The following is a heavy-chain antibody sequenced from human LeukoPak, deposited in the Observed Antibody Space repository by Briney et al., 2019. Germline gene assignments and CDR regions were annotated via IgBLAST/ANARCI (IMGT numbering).Heavy chain of an antibody. CDR2: IYSGGST. CDR1: GFAFNDWW. J-gene: IGHJ4*02. V-gene: IGHV3-53*01. D-gene: IGHD3-22*01. CDR3: AIRGENDSSGSRTDY. Sequence: GGSLRLSCAASGFAFNDWWMTWVRQAPGKGLEWVSVIYSGGSTYYADSVKGRFTISRDNSKNTLYLQMNSLRAEDTAVYYCAIRGENDSSGSRTDYWGQGTLVTVSS.